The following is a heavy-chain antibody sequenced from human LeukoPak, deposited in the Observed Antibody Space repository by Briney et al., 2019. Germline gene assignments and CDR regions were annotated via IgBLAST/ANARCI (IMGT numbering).Heavy chain of an antibody. V-gene: IGHV1-2*02. CDR2: INPNSGGT. J-gene: IGHJ4*02. Sequence: ASVKVSCKSSGYTFTGYFMHWVRQAPGQGLEWMGWINPNSGGTNYAQKFQGRVTMTRDTSISTAYMELSSLRSDDTAVYYCARGGIQLWFLVDYWGQGTLVTVSS. D-gene: IGHD5-18*01. CDR1: GYTFTGYF. CDR3: ARGGIQLWFLVDY.